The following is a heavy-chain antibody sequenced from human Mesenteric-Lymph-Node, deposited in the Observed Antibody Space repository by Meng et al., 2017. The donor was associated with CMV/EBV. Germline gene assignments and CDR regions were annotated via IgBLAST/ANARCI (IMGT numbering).Heavy chain of an antibody. Sequence: GGSLRLSCAASGFTFRSYSMNWVRQAPGKGLEWVSGISDFGGSTYYADSVKGRFTTSRDNSKNTMFLQMNSLRAEDTAVYYCVKDASSWDCGPDCYSDYWGQGTLVTVSS. CDR2: ISDFGGST. D-gene: IGHD2-21*01. CDR3: VKDASSWDCGPDCYSDY. CDR1: GFTFRSYS. J-gene: IGHJ4*02. V-gene: IGHV3-23*01.